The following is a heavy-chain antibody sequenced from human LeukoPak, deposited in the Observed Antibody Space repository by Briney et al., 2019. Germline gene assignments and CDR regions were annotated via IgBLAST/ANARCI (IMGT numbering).Heavy chain of an antibody. D-gene: IGHD2-2*01. J-gene: IGHJ4*02. CDR1: GYTFTNFG. V-gene: IGHV1-18*01. CDR2: ISGNNDNP. CDR3: ARDGTSTDDY. Sequence: ASVKVSCKVSGYTFTNFGISWVRQGHGQGLEWMGWISGNNDNPNYGQKFKGRFTVTTDSSTSTAYMELRNLRSDDTAVYYCARDGTSTDDYWGQGTLVTVSS.